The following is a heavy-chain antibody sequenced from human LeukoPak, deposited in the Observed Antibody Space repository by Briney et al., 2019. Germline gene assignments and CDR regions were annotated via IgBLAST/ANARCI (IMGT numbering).Heavy chain of an antibody. V-gene: IGHV4-59*01. CDR2: IYYSGST. CDR1: GGSISSYY. Sequence: SETLSLTCTVSGGSISSYYWSWIRQPPGKGLEWIGYIYYSGSTNYNPSLKSRVTISVDTSKNQFSLKLSSVTAADTAVYYCARDNREQQLAYWYFDLWGRGTLVTVSS. D-gene: IGHD6-13*01. CDR3: ARDNREQQLAYWYFDL. J-gene: IGHJ2*01.